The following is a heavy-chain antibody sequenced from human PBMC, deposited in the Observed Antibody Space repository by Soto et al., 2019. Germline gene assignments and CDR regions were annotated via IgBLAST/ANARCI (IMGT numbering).Heavy chain of an antibody. CDR2: IYYSGST. J-gene: IGHJ5*02. D-gene: IGHD1-20*01. CDR3: AGAIIGRANWFDP. V-gene: IGHV4-30-4*01. CDR1: GGSISSGDYY. Sequence: QVQLQESGPGLVKPSQTLSLTCTVSGGSISSGDYYWSWIRQPPGKGLEWIGYIYYSGSTYYSPSLKSLVTRSVDTSKNQFSRKLSSVTAADTAVYYCAGAIIGRANWFDPWGQGTLVTVSS.